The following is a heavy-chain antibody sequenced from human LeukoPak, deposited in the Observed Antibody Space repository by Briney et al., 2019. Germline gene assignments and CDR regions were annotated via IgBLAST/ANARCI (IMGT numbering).Heavy chain of an antibody. V-gene: IGHV3-30*04. CDR2: ISYGGSNK. Sequence: GGSLRLSCVASGFTFSNYAVHWVRQAPGKGLEWVAVISYGGSNKYYADSVKGRFTISRDNSKNTLYLQMNSLRAEDTAVYYCAKVGRELGYCSSTSCPDFDYWGQGTLVTVSS. D-gene: IGHD2-2*01. CDR3: AKVGRELGYCSSTSCPDFDY. J-gene: IGHJ4*02. CDR1: GFTFSNYA.